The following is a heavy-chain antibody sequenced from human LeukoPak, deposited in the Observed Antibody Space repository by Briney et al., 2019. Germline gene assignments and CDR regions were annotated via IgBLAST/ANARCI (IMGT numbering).Heavy chain of an antibody. CDR3: ARAPLIYDFWSGYTQNPPDAFDI. CDR1: GGSISSYY. D-gene: IGHD3-3*01. J-gene: IGHJ3*02. CDR2: IYYSGST. V-gene: IGHV4-59*01. Sequence: SETLPLTCTVSGGSISSYYWSWIRQPPGKGLEWIGYIYYSGSTNYNPSLKSRVTISVDTSKNQFSLKLSSVTVADTAVYYCARAPLIYDFWSGYTQNPPDAFDIWGQGTMVTVSS.